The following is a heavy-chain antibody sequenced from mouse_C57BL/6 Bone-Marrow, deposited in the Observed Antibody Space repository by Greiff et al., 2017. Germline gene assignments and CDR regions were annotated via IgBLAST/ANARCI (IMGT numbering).Heavy chain of an antibody. CDR2: INPSSGYT. CDR3: ARELRLYWYFDV. D-gene: IGHD3-2*02. V-gene: IGHV1-7*01. CDR1: GYTFTSYW. J-gene: IGHJ1*03. Sequence: QVQLQQSGAELAKPGASVKLSCKASGYTFTSYWMHWVKQRPGQGLEWIGYINPSSGYTKYNQKFKGKATLTADKSSSTAYMQLSSLTYEDSAVYYCARELRLYWYFDVWGTGTTVTVSS.